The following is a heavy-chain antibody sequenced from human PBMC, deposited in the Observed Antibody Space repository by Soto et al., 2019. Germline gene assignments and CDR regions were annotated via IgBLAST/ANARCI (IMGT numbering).Heavy chain of an antibody. CDR2: IVPKFGTA. J-gene: IGHJ5*02. CDR1: GGIGSNYA. V-gene: IGHV1-69*06. Sequence: QEHLVQSGAEVKKPGSSVKVSCRASGGIGSNYAISWVRQAPGQGLEWMGGIVPKFGTANYAQRFKGRVTISVDKSTKSVYMELTSLTSQDTAIYYCAREMASGYSRTWCDPWGQGTLVTVSS. CDR3: AREMASGYSRTWCDP. D-gene: IGHD2-15*01.